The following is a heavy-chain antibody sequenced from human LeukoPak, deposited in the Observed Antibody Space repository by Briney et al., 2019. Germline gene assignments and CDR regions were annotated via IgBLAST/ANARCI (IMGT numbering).Heavy chain of an antibody. D-gene: IGHD6-19*01. CDR1: GGSISSYY. CDR2: ISGSGGST. V-gene: IGHV3-23*01. Sequence: PSETLSLTCTVSGGSISSYYWSWVRQAPGKGLEWVSAISGSGGSTYYADSVKGRSTISRDNSKNTLYLQMNSLRAEDTAVYYCAKDDDFKAVAVCFDYWGQGTLVTVSS. CDR3: AKDDDFKAVAVCFDY. J-gene: IGHJ4*02.